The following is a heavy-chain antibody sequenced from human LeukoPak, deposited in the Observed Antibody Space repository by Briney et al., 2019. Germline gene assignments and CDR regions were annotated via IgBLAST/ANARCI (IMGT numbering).Heavy chain of an antibody. V-gene: IGHV4-30-2*01. D-gene: IGHD6-13*01. CDR3: ARYSSTWPYWYFDL. CDR1: GGSISSGGYS. J-gene: IGHJ2*01. CDR2: ISHSGST. Sequence: PSETLSLTCAVSGGSISSGGYSWSWIRQPPGKGLEWIGYISHSGSTYYNPSLKSRVTISVDRSKNQFSLKLTSVTAADTAVYYCARYSSTWPYWYFDLWAVAPWSLSPQ.